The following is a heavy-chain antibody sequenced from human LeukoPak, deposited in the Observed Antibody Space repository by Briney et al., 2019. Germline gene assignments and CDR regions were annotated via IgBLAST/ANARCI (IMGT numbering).Heavy chain of an antibody. CDR1: GGSLSSYY. D-gene: IGHD1-26*01. J-gene: IGHJ3*02. Sequence: SETLSLTCTVSGGSLSSYYWSWIRQPPGKGLEWIGYIYYSGSTNYNPSLKSRVTISVDTSKNQFSLKLSSVTAADTAVYYCAKDYGKYSGSYPDAFDIWGQGTMVTVSS. V-gene: IGHV4-59*01. CDR3: AKDYGKYSGSYPDAFDI. CDR2: IYYSGST.